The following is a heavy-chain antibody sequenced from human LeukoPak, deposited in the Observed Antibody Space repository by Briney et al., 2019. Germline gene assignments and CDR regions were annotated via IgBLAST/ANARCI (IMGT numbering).Heavy chain of an antibody. J-gene: IGHJ4*02. Sequence: SETLSLTCTVSGGSISSYYRSWIRQPPGKGLEWIGYIYYSGSTNYNPSLKSRVTISVDTSKNQFSLKLSSVTAADTAVYYCARTSGWLDYWGQGTLVTVSS. D-gene: IGHD6-19*01. V-gene: IGHV4-59*08. CDR1: GGSISSYY. CDR3: ARTSGWLDY. CDR2: IYYSGST.